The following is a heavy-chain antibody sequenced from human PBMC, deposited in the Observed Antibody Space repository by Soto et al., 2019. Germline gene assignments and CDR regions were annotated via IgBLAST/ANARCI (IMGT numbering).Heavy chain of an antibody. V-gene: IGHV3-21*01. CDR2: ISRSDYT. CDR1: GFAFNNYG. CDR3: AREDSIIIPAVSDF. J-gene: IGHJ4*02. D-gene: IGHD2-2*01. Sequence: GGSLRLSCTVSGFAFNNYGINWVRQAPGKGLEWVSSISRSDYTYYSDSVKGRFAISRDNAKSSVSLQMNTLRVEDTAVYYCAREDSIIIPAVSDFWGQGTLVTVS.